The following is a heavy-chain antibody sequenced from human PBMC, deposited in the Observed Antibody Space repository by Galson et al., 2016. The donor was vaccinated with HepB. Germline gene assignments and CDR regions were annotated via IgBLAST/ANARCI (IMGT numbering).Heavy chain of an antibody. CDR1: WFPLSSTGMR. V-gene: IGHV2-70*04. CDR2: LDWVAEQ. J-gene: IGHJ4*02. Sequence: PALVKPPQTLTLPCTFSWFPLSSTGMRVSWIPQPPGKALGWPARLDWVAEQFHITSLKTRLTIPKETSKNQVVLTVTNIDPVDTTTYYCSRTDGTYFDYWGQGTLVTVSS. D-gene: IGHD1-14*01. CDR3: SRTDGTYFDY.